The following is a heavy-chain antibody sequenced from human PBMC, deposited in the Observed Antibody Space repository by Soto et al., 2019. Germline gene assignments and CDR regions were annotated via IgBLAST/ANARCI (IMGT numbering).Heavy chain of an antibody. V-gene: IGHV1-18*01. CDR3: ARLVPGAVASFGP. CDR1: GYTFSNYG. Sequence: ASVKVSCKTSGYTFSNYGITWVRQAPGQPLEWLGWISLYSDGTNYAQKFQGRVSMTTDTSTTTAYMELRSLRSDDTAVYYCARLVPGAVASFGPWGQGTLVTVSS. J-gene: IGHJ5*02. D-gene: IGHD2-2*01. CDR2: ISLYSDGT.